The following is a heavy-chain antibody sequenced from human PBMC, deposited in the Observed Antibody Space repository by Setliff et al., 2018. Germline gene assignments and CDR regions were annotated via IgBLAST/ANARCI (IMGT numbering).Heavy chain of an antibody. J-gene: IGHJ4*02. CDR2: ITSATGKS. CDR3: ARAGLAAAGRKGVFDH. Sequence: ASVKVSCKTSGYTFNDYGITWVRQVPGQGLEWMGWITSATGKSYSAEKFQDRVTLTTDTSTNTAYLELRSLGSDDTAVYYCARAGLAAAGRKGVFDHWGQGTLVTVSS. V-gene: IGHV1-18*01. D-gene: IGHD6-25*01. CDR1: GYTFNDYG.